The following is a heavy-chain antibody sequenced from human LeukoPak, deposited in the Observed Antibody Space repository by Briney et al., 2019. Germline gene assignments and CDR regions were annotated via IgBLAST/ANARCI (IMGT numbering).Heavy chain of an antibody. CDR2: ISSSSSYI. J-gene: IGHJ4*02. D-gene: IGHD6-6*01. V-gene: IGHV3-21*01. CDR3: AKDRPPYSSSSMAFDY. Sequence: GGSLRLSCAASGFTFSSYSMNWVRQAPGKGLEWVSSISSSSSYIYYADSVKGRFTISRDNAKNSLYLQMNSLRAEDTAVYYCAKDRPPYSSSSMAFDYWGQGTLVTVSS. CDR1: GFTFSSYS.